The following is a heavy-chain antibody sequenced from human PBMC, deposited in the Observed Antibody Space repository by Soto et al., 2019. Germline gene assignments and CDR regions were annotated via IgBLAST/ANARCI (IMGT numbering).Heavy chain of an antibody. V-gene: IGHV5-51*01. D-gene: IGHD6-13*01. J-gene: IGHJ4*02. CDR2: IYPGDSET. CDR3: ARSPRSSPYFDY. Sequence: GESLKISCQCSGYTFSNFWIAWVRQLPGKGLEYMGIIYPGDSETRYSPSFHGRVTISADRSIGTAYLQWSSLEAADSAFYFCARSPRSSPYFDYWGQGALVTVSS. CDR1: GYTFSNFW.